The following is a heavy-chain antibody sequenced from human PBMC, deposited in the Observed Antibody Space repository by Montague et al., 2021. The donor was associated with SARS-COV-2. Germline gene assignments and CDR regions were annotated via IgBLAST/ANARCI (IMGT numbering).Heavy chain of an antibody. J-gene: IGHJ3*02. CDR3: ARRGRKPLPVATTIGGFDI. Sequence: SETLSLTCTVSGGSISSSNYYRDWIRQPPGKRLEWIGSIYDSGSTYYHPSLKSRVTIPVDTSKNHSSLKLTSVTAADTAVYYSARRGRKPLPVATTIGGFDIWGQGTMVTVSS. V-gene: IGHV4-39*02. CDR1: GGSISSSNYY. CDR2: IYDSGST. D-gene: IGHD5-12*01.